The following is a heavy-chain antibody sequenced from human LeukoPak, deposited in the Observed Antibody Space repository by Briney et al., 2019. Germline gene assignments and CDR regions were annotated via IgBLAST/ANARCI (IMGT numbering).Heavy chain of an antibody. CDR2: ISSSSSYI. CDR1: GFTFSSYS. V-gene: IGHV3-21*01. J-gene: IGHJ3*02. CDR3: ARDSCSSTSCYTGASDI. Sequence: GGSLRLSCAASGFTFSSYSMNWVRQAPGKGLEWVSSISSSSSYIYYADSVKGRFTISRDNAKNSLYLQMNSLRAEDTAVYYCARDSCSSTSCYTGASDIWGQGTMVTVSS. D-gene: IGHD2-2*02.